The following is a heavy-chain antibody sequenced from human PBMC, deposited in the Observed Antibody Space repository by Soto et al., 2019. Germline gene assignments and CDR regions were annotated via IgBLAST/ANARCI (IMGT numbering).Heavy chain of an antibody. V-gene: IGHV4-34*01. Sequence: SETLSLTCAVYGGSLSGYYWSWIRQPPGKGLEWIGEINHSGSTNYNPSLKSRVTISVDTSKNQFSLKLSSVTAADTAVYYCARVYDGMDVWGQGTTVTVSS. CDR2: INHSGST. CDR3: ARVYDGMDV. CDR1: GGSLSGYY. J-gene: IGHJ6*02.